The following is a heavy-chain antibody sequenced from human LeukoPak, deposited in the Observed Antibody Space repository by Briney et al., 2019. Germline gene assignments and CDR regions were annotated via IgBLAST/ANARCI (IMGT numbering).Heavy chain of an antibody. Sequence: SETLSLTCTVSGGSISSHYWSWIRQPPGKGLEWIGYMYYSGSTNYNPSLKSRVTISVDTSKNRFSLRLSSVTAADMAWYYCTRAENVENTGMAAWGQGTTATAS. CDR2: MYYSGST. V-gene: IGHV4-59*11. J-gene: IGHJ6*02. CDR1: GGSISSHY. CDR3: TRAENVENTGMAA. D-gene: IGHD1-14*01.